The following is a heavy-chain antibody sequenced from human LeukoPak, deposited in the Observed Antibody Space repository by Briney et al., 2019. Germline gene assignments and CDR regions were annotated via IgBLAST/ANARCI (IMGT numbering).Heavy chain of an antibody. D-gene: IGHD1-7*01. Sequence: ASVTVSCTASGYTFTVYYMHWVRQAPGQGLEWMGWINPNSGGTNYAQKFQGRVTMTRDTSISTAYMELSRLRSDDTAVYYCARDMGNSLYYFDYWGQGTLVTVSS. CDR2: INPNSGGT. CDR1: GYTFTVYY. J-gene: IGHJ4*02. V-gene: IGHV1-2*02. CDR3: ARDMGNSLYYFDY.